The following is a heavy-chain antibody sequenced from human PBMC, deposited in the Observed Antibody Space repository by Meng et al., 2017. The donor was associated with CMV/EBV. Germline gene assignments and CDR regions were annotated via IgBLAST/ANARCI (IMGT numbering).Heavy chain of an antibody. CDR2: INHSGST. D-gene: IGHD2-15*01. CDR3: ARGRLGYCSGGSCYTGRLFYFDY. J-gene: IGHJ4*02. CDR1: GGSFSGYY. Sequence: GSLRLSCAVYGGSFSGYYWSWIRQPPGKGREWIGEINHSGSTNYNPSLKSRVTISVDTSKNQFSLKLSSVTPADTAVYYCARGRLGYCSGGSCYTGRLFYFDYWGQGTLVTVSS. V-gene: IGHV4-34*01.